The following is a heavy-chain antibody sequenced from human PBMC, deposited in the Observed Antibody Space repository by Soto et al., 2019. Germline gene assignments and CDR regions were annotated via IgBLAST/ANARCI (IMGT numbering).Heavy chain of an antibody. CDR1: GFSFNYVW. Sequence: EVQLVESGGGLVEPGGSLRLSCAASGFSFNYVWMNWVRQAPGKGLEWVSRIKSKTDGGTTDYAAPVRGRFTISRDDSVNTLYLQMNSLKTEDTAVYYCTTSVWLGESLLSDSWGQGTLVIVSS. J-gene: IGHJ4*02. CDR2: IKSKTDGGTT. D-gene: IGHD3-10*01. CDR3: TTSVWLGESLLSDS. V-gene: IGHV3-15*07.